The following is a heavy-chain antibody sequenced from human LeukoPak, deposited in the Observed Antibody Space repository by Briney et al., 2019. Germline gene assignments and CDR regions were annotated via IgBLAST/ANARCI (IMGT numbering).Heavy chain of an antibody. CDR1: GYSFTSYW. V-gene: IGHV5-51*01. Sequence: GESLKISCKGSGYSFTSYWIGWVRQMPGKGLEWMGIIYPGDSDTRYSPSFQGQVTISADKSISTAYLQWSSLKASDTAMYYRARLGYYGSGSFSYYYYMDVWGKGTTVTVSS. CDR3: ARLGYYGSGSFSYYYYMDV. J-gene: IGHJ6*03. CDR2: IYPGDSDT. D-gene: IGHD3-10*01.